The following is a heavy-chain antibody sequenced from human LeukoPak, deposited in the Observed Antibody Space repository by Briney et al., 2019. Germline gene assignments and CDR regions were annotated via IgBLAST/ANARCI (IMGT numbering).Heavy chain of an antibody. CDR1: GFTFTSSA. J-gene: IGHJ6*03. D-gene: IGHD5-18*01. CDR3: ARVGKYSYGFGVAKYYYYYYMDV. CDR2: IVVGSGNT. Sequence: SVKVSCKASGFTFTSSAMQWVRQARGQRLEWIGWIVVGSGNTNYAQKVQERVTITRDMSTSTAYMELSSLRSEDTAVYYCARVGKYSYGFGVAKYYYYYYMDVWGKGTTVTVSS. V-gene: IGHV1-58*02.